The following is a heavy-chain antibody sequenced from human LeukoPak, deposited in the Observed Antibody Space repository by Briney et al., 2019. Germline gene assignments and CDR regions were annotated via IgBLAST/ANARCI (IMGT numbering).Heavy chain of an antibody. D-gene: IGHD6-13*01. J-gene: IGHJ1*01. CDR1: GGTFSSYA. Sequence: SVKVSCKASGGTFSSYAISWVRQAPGQGLEWMGRIIPIFGTANYAQKFQGRVTITADKSTSTAYMELSSLRSEDTAVYYCARFSSWYKNEYFQHWGQGTLVTVCS. V-gene: IGHV1-69*06. CDR2: IIPIFGTA. CDR3: ARFSSWYKNEYFQH.